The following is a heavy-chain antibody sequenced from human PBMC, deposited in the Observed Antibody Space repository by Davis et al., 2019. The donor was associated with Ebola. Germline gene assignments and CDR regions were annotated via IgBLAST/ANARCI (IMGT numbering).Heavy chain of an antibody. CDR3: ARHRDYFGSGSEVFDI. J-gene: IGHJ3*02. CDR1: GYIFTTNS. D-gene: IGHD3-10*01. Sequence: GESLKISCKGSGYIFTTNSIAWVRQMAGKGLEWMGLINPGDSGTIYSPSFQGQVTISADRSMTTAYLQWSSLKTSDTAMYYCARHRDYFGSGSEVFDIWGQGSVVTV. CDR2: INPGDSGT. V-gene: IGHV5-51*01.